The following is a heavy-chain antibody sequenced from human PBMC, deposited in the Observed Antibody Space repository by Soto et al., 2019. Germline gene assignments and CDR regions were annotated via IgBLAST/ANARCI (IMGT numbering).Heavy chain of an antibody. CDR1: GFTISTYA. CDR2: VVGSGGEI. D-gene: IGHD2-21*01. CDR3: AEDAVYSAGLWVMDS. Sequence: PGGSLRLSCAASGFTISTYAMTWVRHAPGKGLECVSGVVGSGGEIYYADSVNGRFTISKDNSKNTLYLQMNSLSDEETAVYYCAEDAVYSAGLWVMDSWGQGTLVTVSS. J-gene: IGHJ5*02. V-gene: IGHV3-23*01.